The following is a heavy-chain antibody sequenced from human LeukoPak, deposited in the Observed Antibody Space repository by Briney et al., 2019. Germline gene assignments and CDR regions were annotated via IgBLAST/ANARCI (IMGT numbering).Heavy chain of an antibody. Sequence: SETLSLTCTVSGDSISSSSHYWAWIRQPPGKGLEWIGEINHSGSTNYNPSLKSRVTISVDTSKNQFSLKLSSVTAADTAVYYCARGPVIPLGLDPWGQGTLVTVSS. D-gene: IGHD3-16*02. CDR1: GDSISSSSHY. J-gene: IGHJ5*02. V-gene: IGHV4-39*07. CDR2: INHSGST. CDR3: ARGPVIPLGLDP.